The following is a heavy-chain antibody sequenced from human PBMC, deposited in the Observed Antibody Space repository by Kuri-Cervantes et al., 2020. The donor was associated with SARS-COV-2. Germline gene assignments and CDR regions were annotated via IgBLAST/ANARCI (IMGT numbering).Heavy chain of an antibody. D-gene: IGHD4-17*01. CDR1: GYTFTSYG. CDR3: ARAHGDYFDY. J-gene: IGHJ4*02. Sequence: SVKVSCKASGYTFTSYGISWVRQAPGQGLEWMGGIIPIFGTANYAQKFQGRVTITTDESTSTAYMELSSLRSEDTAVYYRARAHGDYFDYWGQGTLVTVSS. CDR2: IIPIFGTA. V-gene: IGHV1-69*05.